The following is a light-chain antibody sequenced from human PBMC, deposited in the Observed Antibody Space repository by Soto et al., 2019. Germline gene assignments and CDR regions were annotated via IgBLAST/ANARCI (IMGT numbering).Light chain of an antibody. V-gene: IGKV1-39*01. CDR2: AAS. CDR3: QQIFITPLS. Sequence: DIQMTQSPSALSASVGDSVTITCRASQSIGNYLNWYQQKPGKATKVLIYAASSLQSGVPSRFSGSGSGTDFTLTISNLQPDDFATYHCQQIFITPLSYGGGTEVEIK. CDR1: QSIGNY. J-gene: IGKJ4*01.